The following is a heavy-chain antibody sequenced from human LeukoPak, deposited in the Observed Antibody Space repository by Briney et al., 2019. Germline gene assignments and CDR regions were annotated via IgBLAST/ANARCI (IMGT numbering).Heavy chain of an antibody. J-gene: IGHJ4*02. CDR2: ISGSGAST. Sequence: PGGSLRLSCATSGFTFSSYAMSWVRQAPGKGLEWVSGISGSGASTYYEDSVKGRFTISRDNSKNTLYLQMNSLRVEDTAVYYCAKQRSEVPVAAANYWGQGSPVTVSS. CDR1: GFTFSSYA. CDR3: AKQRSEVPVAAANY. V-gene: IGHV3-23*01. D-gene: IGHD2-2*01.